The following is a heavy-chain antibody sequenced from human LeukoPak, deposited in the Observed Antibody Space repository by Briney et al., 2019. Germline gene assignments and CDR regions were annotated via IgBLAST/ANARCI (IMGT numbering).Heavy chain of an antibody. V-gene: IGHV3-23*01. CDR3: ARGGYTYGWGAFDI. CDR2: IVGSGSSA. Sequence: GGSLRLSCAASGFPFSSYAMTWVRQAPGKGPEWVSAIVGSGSSAYYADSVKGRFTISRDNSMNTLYLQMNSLRAEDTALYYCARGGYTYGWGAFDIWGQGTRVTVSS. J-gene: IGHJ3*02. CDR1: GFPFSSYA. D-gene: IGHD5-18*01.